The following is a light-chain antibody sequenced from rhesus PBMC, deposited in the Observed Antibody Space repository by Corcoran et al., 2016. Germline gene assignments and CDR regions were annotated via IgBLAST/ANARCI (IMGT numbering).Light chain of an antibody. CDR2: KVS. Sequence: DVVMTQSPLSLPITPGQPASISGRSSQSLVHSNGNTYLSWYQQKPGQPPRLLIYKVSNRDSGVPDRFSGSGSGTDGTLKISRVEAEEVGVYYCGQGTHWPFTFGPGTKLDIK. J-gene: IGKJ3*01. CDR3: GQGTHWPFT. CDR1: QSLVHSNGNTY. V-gene: IGKV2-64*01.